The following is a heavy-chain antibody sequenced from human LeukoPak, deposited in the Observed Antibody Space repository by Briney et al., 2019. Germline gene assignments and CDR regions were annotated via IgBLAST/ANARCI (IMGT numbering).Heavy chain of an antibody. V-gene: IGHV3-7*03. CDR2: IKQDGSEK. CDR1: GFTFSNYW. CDR3: ARDRRFASTGGSIIYYFDS. Sequence: GGSLRLSCTAAGFTFSNYWMSWVRQAPGKGLEWVANIKQDGSEKYSVDSVKGRFTISRDNARNSLYLHMNSLRVEDTAVYYCARDRRFASTGGSIIYYFDSWGQGTLVTVSS. D-gene: IGHD3-3*02. J-gene: IGHJ4*02.